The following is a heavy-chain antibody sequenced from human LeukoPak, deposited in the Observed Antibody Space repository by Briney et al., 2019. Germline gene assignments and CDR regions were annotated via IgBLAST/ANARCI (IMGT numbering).Heavy chain of an antibody. V-gene: IGHV3-30*04. Sequence: GGSLRLSCAASGFTFSNYAMHWVRQAPGEGLEWVAVISRDGTDKYYADSVKGRFTISRDNAKNSLYMQMNSLRAEDTAVYYCARGTHYYNTSGYWDDGGDAFDIWGQGTMVTVSS. D-gene: IGHD3-22*01. CDR3: ARGTHYYNTSGYWDDGGDAFDI. J-gene: IGHJ3*02. CDR2: ISRDGTDK. CDR1: GFTFSNYA.